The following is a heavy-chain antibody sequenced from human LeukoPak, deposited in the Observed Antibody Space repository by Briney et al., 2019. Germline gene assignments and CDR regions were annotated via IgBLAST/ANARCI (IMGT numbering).Heavy chain of an antibody. V-gene: IGHV1-69*13. Sequence: SVKVSCKASGGTLSSYAISWVRQAPGQGLEWMGGIIPIFGTANYAQKFQGRVTITADESTSTAYMELSSLRSEDTAVYYCAVGLNVVVVPAAISDPYYFDYWGQGTLVTVSS. CDR2: IIPIFGTA. D-gene: IGHD2-2*01. J-gene: IGHJ4*02. CDR1: GGTLSSYA. CDR3: AVGLNVVVVPAAISDPYYFDY.